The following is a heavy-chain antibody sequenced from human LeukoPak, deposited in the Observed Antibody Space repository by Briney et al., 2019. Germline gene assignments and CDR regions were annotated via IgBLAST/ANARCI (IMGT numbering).Heavy chain of an antibody. D-gene: IGHD6-19*01. CDR2: IYYSGST. CDR3: ARGGGSGWYLFDY. Sequence: SETLSLTCTVSGGSISSYYWSWIRQPPGKGLGWIGYIYYSGSTNYNPSLKSRVTISVDTSKNQFSLKLSSVTAADTAVYYCARGGGSGWYLFDYWGQGTLVTVSS. CDR1: GGSISSYY. J-gene: IGHJ4*02. V-gene: IGHV4-59*01.